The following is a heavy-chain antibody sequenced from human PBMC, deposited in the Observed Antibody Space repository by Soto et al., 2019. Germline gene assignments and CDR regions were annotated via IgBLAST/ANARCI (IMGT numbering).Heavy chain of an antibody. CDR1: GFTVSSNY. J-gene: IGHJ4*02. Sequence: GGSLRLSCAASGFTVSSNYMSWVRQAPGKGLEWVSVIYSGGSTYYADSVKGRFTISRHNSKNTLYLQMNSLRAEDTAVYYCARTSCSGGSCYYDYWGQGTLVTVSS. D-gene: IGHD2-15*01. CDR2: IYSGGST. V-gene: IGHV3-53*04. CDR3: ARTSCSGGSCYYDY.